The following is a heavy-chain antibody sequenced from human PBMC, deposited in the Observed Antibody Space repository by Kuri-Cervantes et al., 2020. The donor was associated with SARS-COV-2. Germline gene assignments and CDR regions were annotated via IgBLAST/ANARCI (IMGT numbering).Heavy chain of an antibody. J-gene: IGHJ4*02. CDR1: GLTFDDYA. CDR3: AKDIGGGDCSGGSCYSGGPFDY. V-gene: IGHV3-43D*04. CDR2: ISWDGGST. D-gene: IGHD2-15*01. Sequence: GGSLSLPCAASGLTFDDYAMHWVRQAPGKGLEWVSLISWDGGSTYYADSVKGRFTISRDNSKNSLYLQMNSLRAEDTALYYCAKDIGGGDCSGGSCYSGGPFDYWGQGTRGTVS.